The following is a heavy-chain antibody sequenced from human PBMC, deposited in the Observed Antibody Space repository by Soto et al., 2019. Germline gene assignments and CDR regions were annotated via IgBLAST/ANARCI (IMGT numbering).Heavy chain of an antibody. V-gene: IGHV3-23*01. D-gene: IGHD3-22*01. CDR2: ISDSGTGT. CDR3: AKDHTVVIRDAFDI. Sequence: EVQILESGGGLVQPGGSLRLSCAASGFTFSSYAMYWVRQAPGKGLAWVSGISDSGTGTYYADSVKGRFTISRDNSKNTVYLQMQSLGAEDTAVYYCAKDHTVVIRDAFDIWGQGTMVNVSS. J-gene: IGHJ3*02. CDR1: GFTFSSYA.